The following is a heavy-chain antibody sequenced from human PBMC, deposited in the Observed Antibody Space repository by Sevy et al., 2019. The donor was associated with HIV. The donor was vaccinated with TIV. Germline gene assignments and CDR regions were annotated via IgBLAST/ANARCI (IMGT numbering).Heavy chain of an antibody. CDR1: GFTFSRYW. J-gene: IGHJ4*02. Sequence: GGSLRLSCAASGFTFSRYWMSWVRQAPGKGLEWVANINQDGSEKYYVDSVKGRFTISRDNAKNSLYLQMNSLRAEDTAVYYCVGLRGHYFDYWGQGTLVTVSS. D-gene: IGHD3-10*01. V-gene: IGHV3-7*03. CDR2: INQDGSEK. CDR3: VGLRGHYFDY.